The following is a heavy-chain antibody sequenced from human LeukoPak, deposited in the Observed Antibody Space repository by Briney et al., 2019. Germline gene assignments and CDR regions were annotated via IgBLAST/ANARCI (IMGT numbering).Heavy chain of an antibody. V-gene: IGHV3-7*01. J-gene: IGHJ5*02. CDR3: ARERTGITGTNWFDP. D-gene: IGHD1-7*01. Sequence: GGSLRLSCAASGFTFDDYAMHWVRQAPGKGLEWVANIKQDGSEKYYVDSVKGRFTISRDNAKNSLYLQMNSLRAEDTAVYYCARERTGITGTNWFDPWGQGTLVTVSS. CDR2: IKQDGSEK. CDR1: GFTFDDYA.